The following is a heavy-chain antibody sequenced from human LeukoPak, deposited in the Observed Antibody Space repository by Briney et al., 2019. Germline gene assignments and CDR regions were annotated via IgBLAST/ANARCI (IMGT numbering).Heavy chain of an antibody. CDR1: GYTFTGYY. Sequence: ASVNDSCKASGYTFTGYYMHWVRQAPGQGLEWMGWINPNSGGTNYAQKFQDRVTMTRDTSISTAYMELSRLRSDDTAVYYCARQNTGQLDYWGQRPLVTVSS. D-gene: IGHD2-8*02. CDR2: INPNSGGT. CDR3: ARQNTGQLDY. J-gene: IGHJ4*02. V-gene: IGHV1-2*02.